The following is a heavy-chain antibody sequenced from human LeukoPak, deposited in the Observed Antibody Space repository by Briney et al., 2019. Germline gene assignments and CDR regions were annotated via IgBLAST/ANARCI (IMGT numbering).Heavy chain of an antibody. CDR3: ARDSADGFDI. Sequence: GGSLRLSCAASGFTFSSYWMHWVRQARGKGGVWVSRINTDGSSTSYADSVKGRFTIPRDNAKNSLYLQMNSQRAEDTAVYHCARDSADGFDIWGQGTMVTVSS. J-gene: IGHJ3*02. V-gene: IGHV3-74*01. CDR1: GFTFSSYW. CDR2: INTDGSST.